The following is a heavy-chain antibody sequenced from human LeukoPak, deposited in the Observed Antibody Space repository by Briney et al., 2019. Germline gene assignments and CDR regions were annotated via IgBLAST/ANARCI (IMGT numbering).Heavy chain of an antibody. Sequence: GESLKISCKGSRYSFTSYWIGWVHQMPGKGLEWMGIIYPGDSDTRYSPSFQGQVTISADKSISTAYLQWNSLKASDTAMYYCARFAGACSGGSCYSDYWGQGTLVTVSS. CDR2: IYPGDSDT. CDR3: ARFAGACSGGSCYSDY. V-gene: IGHV5-51*07. D-gene: IGHD2-15*01. J-gene: IGHJ4*02. CDR1: RYSFTSYW.